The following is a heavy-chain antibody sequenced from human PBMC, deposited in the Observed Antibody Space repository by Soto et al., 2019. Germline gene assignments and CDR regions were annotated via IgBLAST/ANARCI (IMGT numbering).Heavy chain of an antibody. CDR2: INHSGGT. Sequence: SETLSLTCAVYGGSFSGYHWSWIRQPPGKGLEWIGEINHSGGTNYNPSLKSRVTISVDTSKNQFSLKLSSVTAADTAVYYCARGRSLMDILTGYNDYWGQGTPVTVSS. CDR3: ARGRSLMDILTGYNDY. J-gene: IGHJ4*02. D-gene: IGHD3-9*01. V-gene: IGHV4-34*01. CDR1: GGSFSGYH.